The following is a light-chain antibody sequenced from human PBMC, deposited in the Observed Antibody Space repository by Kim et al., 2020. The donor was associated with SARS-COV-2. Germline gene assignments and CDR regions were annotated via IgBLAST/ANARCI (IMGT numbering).Light chain of an antibody. CDR2: DVS. Sequence: QSALTQPASVSESPGQSITISCTGTSSDVGGYDSVSWYQQHPGKAPKLMIYDVSNWPSGVSGRFSGSKSGNTASLTISGLQAEDEADYYCTSYTSGRTLIFGGGTQLTVL. V-gene: IGLV2-14*03. CDR1: SSDVGGYDS. CDR3: TSYTSGRTLI. J-gene: IGLJ2*01.